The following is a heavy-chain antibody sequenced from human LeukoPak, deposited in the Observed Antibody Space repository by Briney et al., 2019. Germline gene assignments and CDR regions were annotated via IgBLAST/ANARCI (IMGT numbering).Heavy chain of an antibody. V-gene: IGHV3-21*01. J-gene: IGHJ4*02. CDR3: ARDLLSWASPFDY. CDR1: GFTFSSYS. CDR2: ISSSSSYI. D-gene: IGHD7-27*01. Sequence: GGSPRLSCAASGFTFSSYSMNWVRQAPGKGLEWVSSISSSSSYIYYADSVKGRFTISRDNAKNSLYLQMNSLRAEDTAVYYCARDLLSWASPFDYRGQGTLVTVSS.